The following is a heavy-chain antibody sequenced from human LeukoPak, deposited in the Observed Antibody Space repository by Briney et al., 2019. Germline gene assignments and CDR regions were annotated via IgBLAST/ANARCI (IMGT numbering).Heavy chain of an antibody. D-gene: IGHD6-13*01. CDR2: IIPIIGTP. Sequence: TVKVSCKASGGTFSSNVISWVRQAPGQGLEWMGRIIPIIGTPDYAQKFQGRVTITADKSTNTAYMELTSLKSDDTAVYYCARAGGSSWYVSLYYWGQGTLVTVSS. J-gene: IGHJ4*02. CDR1: GGTFSSNV. V-gene: IGHV1-69*04. CDR3: ARAGGSSWYVSLYY.